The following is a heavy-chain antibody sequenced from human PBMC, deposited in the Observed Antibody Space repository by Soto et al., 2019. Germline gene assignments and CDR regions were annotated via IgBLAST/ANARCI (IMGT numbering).Heavy chain of an antibody. Sequence: QVQLQESGPGLVKPSQTLSLTCTVSGGSISSGGYYWSWIRQHPGKGLEWIGYIYYSGSTYYNPSLKSRVTISVDTSKNQFSLKLSSVTAADTAVYYCARDDWVTGPPVDYYYGMDVWGQGTTVTVSS. CDR3: ARDDWVTGPPVDYYYGMDV. V-gene: IGHV4-31*03. CDR2: IYYSGST. D-gene: IGHD2-21*01. J-gene: IGHJ6*02. CDR1: GGSISSGGYY.